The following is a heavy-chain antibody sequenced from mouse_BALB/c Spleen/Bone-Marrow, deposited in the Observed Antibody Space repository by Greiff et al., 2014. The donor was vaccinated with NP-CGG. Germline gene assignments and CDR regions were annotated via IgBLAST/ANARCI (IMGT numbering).Heavy chain of an antibody. V-gene: IGHV1-4*02. Sequence: QVQLQQSAAELARPGASVKMSCKTSGYTFTYYTMHWVKQRPGQGLEWIGYINPSSGYTDYNQKFKDKTTLTTDKSSSTAYLQLSSLTSEDYAVYYCVRENYDYDGDAMDYWGQGTSVTVSS. J-gene: IGHJ4*01. CDR1: GYTFTYYT. CDR3: VRENYDYDGDAMDY. CDR2: INPSSGYT. D-gene: IGHD2-4*01.